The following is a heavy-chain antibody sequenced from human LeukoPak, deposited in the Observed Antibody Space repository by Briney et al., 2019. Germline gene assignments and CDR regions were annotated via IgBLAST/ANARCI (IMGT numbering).Heavy chain of an antibody. J-gene: IGHJ4*02. CDR2: ISGSGDST. D-gene: IGHD1-20*01. V-gene: IGHV3-23*01. CDR3: APDPNNWLRHY. CDR1: GFTFSSCV. Sequence: PGGSLRLSCAASGFTFSSCVMNWVRQAPGKGLEWVSTISGSGDSTYYAESVKGRFTISRDNSKNTLFLQMNSLRGEDTAIYYSAPDPNNWLRHYWGQGTLVTVSS.